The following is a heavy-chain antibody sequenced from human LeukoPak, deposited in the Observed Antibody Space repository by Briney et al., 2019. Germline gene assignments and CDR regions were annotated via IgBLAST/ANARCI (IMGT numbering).Heavy chain of an antibody. CDR1: GFTFSSYS. CDR2: ISSSSTYI. CDR3: ARDRKGLDIVPTSS. D-gene: IGHD5-12*01. Sequence: GGSLRLSCAASGFTFSSYSMNWVRQAPGKGLEWVSFISSSSTYIYYADSVKGRFTISRDDAKNSLYLQMNSLRAEDTAVYYCARDRKGLDIVPTSSWGQGTPVTVSS. J-gene: IGHJ4*02. V-gene: IGHV3-21*01.